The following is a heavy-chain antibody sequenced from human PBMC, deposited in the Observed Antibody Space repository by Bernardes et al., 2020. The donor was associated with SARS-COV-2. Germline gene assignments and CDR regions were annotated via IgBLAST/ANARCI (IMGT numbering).Heavy chain of an antibody. CDR1: GFTFSSYG. V-gene: IGHV3-30*03. J-gene: IGHJ4*02. CDR3: ATTPQYEYTRVVDF. CDR2: ISYDGGEK. Sequence: SLRLSCAASGFTFSSYGMHWVRQAPGKGLEWVAVISYDGGEKFYADSVKGRFTISRDNSKNTLYLQMNSLRAEDTAVYYCATTPQYEYTRVVDFWGQGTLVTVSS. D-gene: IGHD2-15*01.